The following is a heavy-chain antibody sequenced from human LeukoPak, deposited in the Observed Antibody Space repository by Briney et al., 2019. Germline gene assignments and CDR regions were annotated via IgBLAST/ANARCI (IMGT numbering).Heavy chain of an antibody. CDR1: GYTFTSYD. CDR3: ARARGRITIFGVVNAYFDY. D-gene: IGHD3-3*01. J-gene: IGHJ4*02. V-gene: IGHV1-8*01. Sequence: ASVKVSCKASGYTFTSYDINWVRQATGQGLEWMGWMNPNSGNTGYAQKFQGRVTMTRNTSISTAYMELSSLRSEDTAVYYCARARGRITIFGVVNAYFDYWGQGTLVTVSS. CDR2: MNPNSGNT.